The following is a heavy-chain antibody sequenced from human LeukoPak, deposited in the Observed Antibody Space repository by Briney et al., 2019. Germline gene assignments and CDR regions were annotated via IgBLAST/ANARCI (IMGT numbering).Heavy chain of an antibody. Sequence: PGGSLRLSCAASGFTFSSYAMHWVRQAPGKGLEWVANIKKDGSEKYYVDSVKGRFTISRDNAKNSLYLQLNTLRAEDTAVYYCATDPWDYVWGSYFDSWGQGTLVTVSS. J-gene: IGHJ4*02. CDR3: ATDPWDYVWGSYFDS. CDR1: GFTFSSYA. D-gene: IGHD3-16*01. CDR2: IKKDGSEK. V-gene: IGHV3-7*01.